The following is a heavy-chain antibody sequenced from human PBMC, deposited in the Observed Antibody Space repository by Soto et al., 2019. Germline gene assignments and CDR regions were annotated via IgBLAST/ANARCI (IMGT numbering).Heavy chain of an antibody. CDR1: GFTFSSYS. J-gene: IGHJ6*02. CDR2: ISSSSSYI. CDR3: ARDVWSSSWYPNGMDV. V-gene: IGHV3-21*01. Sequence: GGSLRLSCAASGFTFSSYSMNWVRQAPGKGLEWVSSISSSSSYIYYADSVKGRFTISRDNAKNSLYLQMNSLRAEDTAVYYCARDVWSSSWYPNGMDVWGQGTTVTVSS. D-gene: IGHD6-13*01.